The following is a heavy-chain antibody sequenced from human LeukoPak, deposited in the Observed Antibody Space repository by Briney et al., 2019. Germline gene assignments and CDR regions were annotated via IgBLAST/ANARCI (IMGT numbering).Heavy chain of an antibody. CDR2: IRSKAYGGTT. CDR3: TRVTGYYYMDV. J-gene: IGHJ6*03. CDR1: GFTFSSYW. Sequence: GGSLRLSCAASGFTFSSYWMSWVRQAPGKGLEWVGFIRSKAYGGTTEYAASVKGRFTISRDDSKSIAYLQMNSLKTEDTAVYYCTRVTGYYYMDVWGKGTTVTISS. D-gene: IGHD3-10*01. V-gene: IGHV3-49*04.